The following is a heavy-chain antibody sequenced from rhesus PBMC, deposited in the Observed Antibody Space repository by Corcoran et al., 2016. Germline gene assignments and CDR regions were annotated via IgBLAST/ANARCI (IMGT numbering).Heavy chain of an antibody. J-gene: IGHJ4*01. CDR1: GGSISSKY. Sequence: QLQLQESGPGLVKPSETLSLTCAVSGGSISSKYWSWIRQPPGKGLEWIGRISVSGGSTDYNPSLKSRVTISTDTSKNQFSRKLSSVTAADTAVYYCARDHDSGYYGPFDYWARESWSPSPQ. V-gene: IGHV4-173*01. CDR2: ISVSGGST. D-gene: IGHD3-28*01. CDR3: ARDHDSGYYGPFDY.